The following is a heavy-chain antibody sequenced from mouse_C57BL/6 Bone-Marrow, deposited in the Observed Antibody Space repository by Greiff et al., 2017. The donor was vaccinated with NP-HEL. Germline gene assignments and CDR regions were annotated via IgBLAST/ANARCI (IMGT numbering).Heavy chain of an antibody. V-gene: IGHV5-17*01. J-gene: IGHJ3*01. CDR3: ARRIHSGCAY. Sequence: EVKVVESGGGLVKPGGSLKLSCAASGFTFSDYGMHWVRQAPEKGLEWVAYISSGSSTIYYADTVKGRFTITRDNAKNTLFLQMTSLRSEETAMYYCARRIHSGCAYWGQGTLVTVSA. D-gene: IGHD3-1*01. CDR1: GFTFSDYG. CDR2: ISSGSSTI.